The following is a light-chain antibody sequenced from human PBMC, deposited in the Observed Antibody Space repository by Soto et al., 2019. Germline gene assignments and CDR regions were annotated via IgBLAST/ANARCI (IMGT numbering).Light chain of an antibody. Sequence: IQMTQSPSSLSASVGDRVTITCRASQTISSWLAWYQQKPGKAPKLLIYAASSLQSGVPSRFRGSRSGTEFTLTVSSLQPEDFATYYCLQDHDDSWTFGQGTKVDIK. J-gene: IGKJ1*01. CDR1: QTISSW. V-gene: IGKV1-6*01. CDR3: LQDHDDSWT. CDR2: AAS.